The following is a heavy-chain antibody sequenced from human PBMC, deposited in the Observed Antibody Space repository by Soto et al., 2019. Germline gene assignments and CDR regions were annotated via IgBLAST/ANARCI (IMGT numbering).Heavy chain of an antibody. CDR2: IFHSGST. CDR1: SGSISSGGYS. V-gene: IGHV4-30-2*01. J-gene: IGHJ4*02. Sequence: SETLSLTCTFSSGSISSGGYSLSFLLQAPGKGLEWIGYIFHSGSTYYNPSLKSRVTISVDLSKNQFSLELHSVTAADTAVYYCSTTIYSGGWSRDNWGQGTLVTVSS. D-gene: IGHD6-19*01. CDR3: STTIYSGGWSRDN.